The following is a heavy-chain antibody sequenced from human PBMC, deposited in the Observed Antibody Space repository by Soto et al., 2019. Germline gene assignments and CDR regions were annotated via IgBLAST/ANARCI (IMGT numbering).Heavy chain of an antibody. J-gene: IGHJ6*03. V-gene: IGHV1-3*01. CDR3: ARGGGATFTHYYYYMDV. CDR2: INGGNGKS. CDR1: GYTFSTYE. D-gene: IGHD1-26*01. Sequence: QVQLVQSGAEVKKPGASVKVSCEASGYTFSTYEMHWVRQAPGQRPEWMGWINGGNGKSKYSETLQGRVTFTRDTSASTASMELTSLRSEETAVYYCARGGGATFTHYYYYMDVWGTGTTVTVSS.